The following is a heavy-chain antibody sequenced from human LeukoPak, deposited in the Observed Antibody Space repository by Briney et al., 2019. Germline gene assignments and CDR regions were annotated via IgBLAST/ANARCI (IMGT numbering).Heavy chain of an antibody. Sequence: GGSLRLSCAASGFTVSSNYMSWVRQAPGKGLEWVSVIYSGGSTYYADSVKGRFTISRDSSKNTLYLQMNSLRAEDTAVYYCAGGDSGSYVYRSEYFQHWGQGTLVTVSS. CDR3: AGGDSGSYVYRSEYFQH. D-gene: IGHD1-26*01. V-gene: IGHV3-66*01. CDR1: GFTVSSNY. CDR2: IYSGGST. J-gene: IGHJ1*01.